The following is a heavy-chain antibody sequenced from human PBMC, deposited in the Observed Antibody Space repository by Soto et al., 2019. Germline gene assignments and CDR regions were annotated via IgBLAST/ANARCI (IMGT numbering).Heavy chain of an antibody. CDR3: ARDGRIAAAVQRGWFDP. V-gene: IGHV1-18*01. D-gene: IGHD6-13*01. Sequence: GASVKVSCKASGYTFTSYGISWVRQAPGQGLEWMGWISAYNGNTNYAQKLQGRVTMTTDTSTSTAYMELRSLRSDDTAVYYCARDGRIAAAVQRGWFDPRGQGTLVTVSS. J-gene: IGHJ5*02. CDR1: GYTFTSYG. CDR2: ISAYNGNT.